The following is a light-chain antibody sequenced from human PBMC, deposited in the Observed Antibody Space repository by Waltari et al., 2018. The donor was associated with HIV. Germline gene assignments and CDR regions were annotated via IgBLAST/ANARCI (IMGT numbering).Light chain of an antibody. CDR1: HNLLHSDGSYY. CDR2: LAS. Sequence: DIVMTQSPLSLVVTPGERASISCRASHNLLHSDGSYYLDWYGQRPGQSPHLLVYLASNRGIGVPDRFSGSGSGRDFTLRINRVEAEDVGVYYCMQALQTPYTFGQGTKVEIK. J-gene: IGKJ2*01. CDR3: MQALQTPYT. V-gene: IGKV2-28*01.